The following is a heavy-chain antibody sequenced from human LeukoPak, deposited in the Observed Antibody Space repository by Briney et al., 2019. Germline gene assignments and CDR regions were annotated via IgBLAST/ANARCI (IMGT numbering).Heavy chain of an antibody. CDR1: GFTFSSYW. V-gene: IGHV3-23*01. CDR2: ISGSGGST. CDR3: TKDAVTTRYNWFDP. J-gene: IGHJ5*02. Sequence: PGGSLRLSCAASGFTFSSYWMHWVRQAPGKGLEWVSAISGSGGSTYYADSVKGRFTISRDNSKNTLYLQMNSLRAEDTAVYYCTKDAVTTRYNWFDPWGQGTLVTVSS. D-gene: IGHD4-17*01.